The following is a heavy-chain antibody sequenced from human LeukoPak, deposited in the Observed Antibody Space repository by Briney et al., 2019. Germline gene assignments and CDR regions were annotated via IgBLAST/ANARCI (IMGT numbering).Heavy chain of an antibody. V-gene: IGHV3-7*03. D-gene: IGHD2-15*01. CDR3: ARDRSVYDYYAMDV. CDR1: GFTFSTYW. J-gene: IGHJ6*02. Sequence: GGSLRLSCAVSGFTFSTYWMRWVRQAPGKGLEWVANIKQDGSEKYYVDSVKGRFTISRDNTKNALYLQMNSLRAEDTAVYYCARDRSVYDYYAMDVWGRGTTVTVSS. CDR2: IKQDGSEK.